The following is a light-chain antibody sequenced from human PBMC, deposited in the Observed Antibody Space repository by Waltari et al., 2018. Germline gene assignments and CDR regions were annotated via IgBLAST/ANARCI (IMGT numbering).Light chain of an antibody. CDR3: AAWDDSLSGVL. J-gene: IGLJ2*01. V-gene: IGLV1-47*02. CDR1: SSNIGRNS. CDR2: YND. Sequence: QSVLSQPPSASEAARKTVTISCSGSSSNIGRNSVSWYQQLPGTAPKLLIYYNDQRASGVSGRFSGSKSGTSASLAISGLQTEDEADYYCAAWDDSLSGVLFGGGTRLTVL.